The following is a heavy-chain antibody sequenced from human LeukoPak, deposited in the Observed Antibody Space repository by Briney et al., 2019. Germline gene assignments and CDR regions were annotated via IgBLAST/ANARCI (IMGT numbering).Heavy chain of an antibody. D-gene: IGHD4-17*01. CDR1: GLTFSSYG. CDR3: ARRAGAYSHPYDY. V-gene: IGHV3-23*01. Sequence: GGTLRLSCAASGLTFSSYGMSWVRQAPGRGLEWVSAISTTGGTTYYADSVRGRFTISRDNSRNTLYLQMNSLRAEDTAVYYCARRAGAYSHPYDYWGQGTLVTVSS. CDR2: ISTTGGTT. J-gene: IGHJ4*02.